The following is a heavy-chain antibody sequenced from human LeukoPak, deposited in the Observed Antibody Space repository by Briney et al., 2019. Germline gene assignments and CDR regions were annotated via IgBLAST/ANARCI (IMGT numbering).Heavy chain of an antibody. D-gene: IGHD1-26*01. CDR3: AKDRSSGSYPRGNEY. CDR1: GFTFNNYP. J-gene: IGHJ4*02. V-gene: IGHV3-23*01. Sequence: PGGSLRLSCAASGFTFNNYPMNWVRQAPGKGLEWVSSISGSEGSTYYADSVKGRFTISRDNSNNTLYQQVNSLRAEDTAVYYCAKDRSSGSYPRGNEYWGRGTLVTVSS. CDR2: ISGSEGST.